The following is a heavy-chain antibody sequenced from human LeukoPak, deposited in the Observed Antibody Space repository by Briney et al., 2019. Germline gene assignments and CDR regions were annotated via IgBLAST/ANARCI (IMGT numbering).Heavy chain of an antibody. CDR1: GLTLSSYV. V-gene: IGHV3-30-3*01. CDR2: ISYDGTNK. D-gene: IGHD1-26*01. Sequence: PGGSLRFSCAACGLTLSSYVMQWVRQGLGKGLEWVAVISYDGTNKYYADSVKGRFTISRDNSKNTLYLQMNSLRAEDTAVYYCARDGTWGPGTLVTVSS. J-gene: IGHJ5*02. CDR3: ARDGT.